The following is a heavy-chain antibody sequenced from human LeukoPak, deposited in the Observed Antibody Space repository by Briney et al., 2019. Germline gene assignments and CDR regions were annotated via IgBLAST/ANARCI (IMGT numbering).Heavy chain of an antibody. J-gene: IGHJ4*02. D-gene: IGHD3-22*01. CDR2: ISYDGSNK. CDR3: ARDRFHYYDSSGYIDY. CDR1: GFTFSSYA. Sequence: GGSLRLSCAASGFTFSSYAMHWVRQAPGKGLEWVAVISYDGSNKYYADSVKGRFTISRDNSKNTLYLQMNSLRAEDTAVYYCARDRFHYYDSSGYIDYWGQGTLVTVSS. V-gene: IGHV3-30-3*01.